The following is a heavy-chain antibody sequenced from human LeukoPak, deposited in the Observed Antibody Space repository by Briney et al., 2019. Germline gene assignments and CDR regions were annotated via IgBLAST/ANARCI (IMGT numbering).Heavy chain of an antibody. CDR3: ARENPAMVSYDY. CDR2: ISGSGGST. J-gene: IGHJ4*02. CDR1: GFTFSSYA. D-gene: IGHD5-18*01. V-gene: IGHV3-23*01. Sequence: AGGSLRLSCAASGFTFSSYAMSWVRQAPGKGLEWVSAISGSGGSTYYADSVKGRFTISRDNSKNTLYLQMDSLRAEDTAVYYCARENPAMVSYDYWGQGTLVTVSS.